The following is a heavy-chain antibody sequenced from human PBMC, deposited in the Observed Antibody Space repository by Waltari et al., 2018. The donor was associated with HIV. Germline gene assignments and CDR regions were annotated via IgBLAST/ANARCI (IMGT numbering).Heavy chain of an antibody. CDR3: TKGGFCNRGSCYKRFDS. Sequence: QILESGGVGVPPGGSLRISWAGSGFHFGSYAMTLVRQPPRKGLEWVSVISGTGATILNADSVKGRFTISRDNSKNEVYLQMDSLKVEDTAMYYCTKGGFCNRGSCYKRFDSWGQGTAVTVSP. V-gene: IGHV3-23*01. D-gene: IGHD2-15*01. CDR1: GFHFGSYA. J-gene: IGHJ4*02. CDR2: ISGTGATI.